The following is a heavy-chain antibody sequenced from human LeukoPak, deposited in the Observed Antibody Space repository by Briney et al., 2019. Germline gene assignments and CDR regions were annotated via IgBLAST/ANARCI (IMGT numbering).Heavy chain of an antibody. Sequence: GGSLRLSCAASGFTFSSYGMHWVRQAPGKGRVWVSRINSDGSSTSYADSVKGRFTISRDNAKNTLYLQMNSLRAEDTAVYYCARGALEYSSRWYNWFDPWGQGTLVTVSS. V-gene: IGHV3-74*01. CDR1: GFTFSSYG. J-gene: IGHJ5*02. D-gene: IGHD6-13*01. CDR2: INSDGSST. CDR3: ARGALEYSSRWYNWFDP.